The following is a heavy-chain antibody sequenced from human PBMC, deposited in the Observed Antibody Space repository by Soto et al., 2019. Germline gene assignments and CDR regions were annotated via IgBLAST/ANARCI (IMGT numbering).Heavy chain of an antibody. CDR3: AREGYDSSGYHLDY. CDR2: IYYSGRT. Sequence: QVQLQESGPGLVKPSETLSLTCTVSGGSISSYYWSWIRQPPGKGLEWIGYIYYSGRTNYNPSLKSRVTVSVDTSKNQFSLKHSSVTAADTAVYYCAREGYDSSGYHLDYWGQGTLVTVSS. CDR1: GGSISSYY. J-gene: IGHJ4*02. V-gene: IGHV4-59*01. D-gene: IGHD3-22*01.